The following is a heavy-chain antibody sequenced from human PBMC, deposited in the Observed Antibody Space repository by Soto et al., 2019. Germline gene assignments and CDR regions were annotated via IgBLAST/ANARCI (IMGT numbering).Heavy chain of an antibody. J-gene: IGHJ4*02. D-gene: IGHD3-22*01. V-gene: IGHV5-51*01. CDR2: IYPGDSDT. CDR1: GYSFTSYW. Sequence: GESLKISWQGSGYSFTSYWIGWVRQMPGKGLEWMGIIYPGDSDTRYSPSFQGQDNISADKSISTAYLQWSSLKASDTAMYYCARGGYYYDSSGYYSTFDYWGQGTLVTVSS. CDR3: ARGGYYYDSSGYYSTFDY.